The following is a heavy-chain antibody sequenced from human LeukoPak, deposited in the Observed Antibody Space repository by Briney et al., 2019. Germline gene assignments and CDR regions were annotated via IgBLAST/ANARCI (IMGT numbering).Heavy chain of an antibody. D-gene: IGHD2-21*02. CDR3: AKDTSRTGLYCGGDCYCDY. V-gene: IGHV3-30*02. J-gene: IGHJ4*02. CDR2: IRYDGSNK. Sequence: GGSLRLSCAASGFTFSSYGMHWVRQAPGKGLEWVAFIRYDGSNKYYADSVKGRFTISRDNSKNTLYLQMNSLRAEDTAVYYCAKDTSRTGLYCGGDCYCDYWGQGTLVTVSS. CDR1: GFTFSSYG.